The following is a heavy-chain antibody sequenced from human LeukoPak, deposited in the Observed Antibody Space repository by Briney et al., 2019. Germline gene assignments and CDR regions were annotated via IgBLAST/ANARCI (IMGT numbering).Heavy chain of an antibody. CDR3: ARGLKGRPRSAFDI. Sequence: PSETLSLTCAVYGGSSSGYYWSWIRQPPGKGLEWIGEINHSGSTNYNPSLKSRVTISVDTSKNQFSLKLSSVTAADTAVYYCARGLKGRPRSAFDIWGQGTMVTVSS. V-gene: IGHV4-34*01. CDR1: GGSSSGYY. CDR2: INHSGST. J-gene: IGHJ3*02. D-gene: IGHD3-9*01.